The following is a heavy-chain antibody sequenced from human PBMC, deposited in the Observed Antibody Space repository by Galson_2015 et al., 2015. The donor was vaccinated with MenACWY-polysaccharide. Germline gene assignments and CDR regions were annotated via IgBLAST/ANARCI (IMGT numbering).Heavy chain of an antibody. CDR1: GASLSSGGYY. V-gene: IGHV4-39*01. CDR3: ARNAAYKRITMLPLD. CDR2: IYYSGST. J-gene: IGHJ4*02. Sequence: ETLSLTCTVSGASLSSGGYYWNWIRQYPGKGLEWIGSIYYSGSTYYNPSLTSRVTISVATSKNQFSLKLSSVTAADTAVYYCARNAAYKRITMLPLDWGQGTLVTVSS. D-gene: IGHD3-10*02.